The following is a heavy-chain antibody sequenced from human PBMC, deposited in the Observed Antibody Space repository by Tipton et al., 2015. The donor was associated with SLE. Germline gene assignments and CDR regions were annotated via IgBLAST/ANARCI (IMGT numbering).Heavy chain of an antibody. CDR2: IYHSGST. V-gene: IGHV4-38-2*02. Sequence: LRLSCTVSGYSISSGYYWGWIRQPPGKGLEWIGSIYHSGSTYYNPSLKSRVTISVDTSKNQFSLKLSSVTAADTAVYYCARDVTIFGVAGNWFDPWGQGTLVTVSS. CDR1: GYSISSGYY. D-gene: IGHD3-3*01. J-gene: IGHJ5*02. CDR3: ARDVTIFGVAGNWFDP.